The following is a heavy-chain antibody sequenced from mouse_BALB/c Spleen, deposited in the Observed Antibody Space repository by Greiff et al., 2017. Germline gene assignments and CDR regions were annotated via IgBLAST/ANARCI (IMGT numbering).Heavy chain of an antibody. D-gene: IGHD1-1*01. J-gene: IGHJ3*01. CDR2: IDPENGDT. CDR1: GFNIKDYY. CDR3: NVGYYYGSRGFAY. Sequence: VQLKQSGAELVRPGASVKLSCTASGFNIKDYYMHWVKQRPEQGLEWIGWIDPENGDTEYAPKFQGKATMTADTSSNTAYLQLSSLTSEDTAVYYCNVGYYYGSRGFAYWGQGTLVTVSA. V-gene: IGHV14-4*02.